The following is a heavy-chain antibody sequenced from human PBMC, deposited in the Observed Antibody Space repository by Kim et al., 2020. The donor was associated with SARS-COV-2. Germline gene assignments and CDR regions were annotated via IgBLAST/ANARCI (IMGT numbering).Heavy chain of an antibody. CDR2: INAGNGKT. J-gene: IGHJ5*02. CDR3: AREASRFRNWFDP. CDR1: GYTFTSYA. V-gene: IGHV1-3*01. D-gene: IGHD3-10*01. Sequence: ASVKVSCKASGYTFTSYAMHWVRQAPGQRLEWMGGINAGNGKTKYSQKFQGRVTITRDTSASTAYMELSSLRSEDTAVYYCAREASRFRNWFDPWGQGTLVTVSS.